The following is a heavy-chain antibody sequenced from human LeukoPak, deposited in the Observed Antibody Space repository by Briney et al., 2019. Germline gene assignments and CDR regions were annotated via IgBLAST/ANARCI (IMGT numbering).Heavy chain of an antibody. CDR2: IYHSGST. J-gene: IGHJ6*03. V-gene: IGHV4-38-2*01. Sequence: SETLSLTCAAYGGSFSGYYWGWIRQPPGKGLEWIGSIYHSGSTYYNPSLKSRVTISVDTSKNQFSLKLSSVTAADTAVYYCARGGSGSYYVGDYYYYYMDVWGKGTTVTVSS. CDR3: ARGGSGSYYVGDYYYYYMDV. D-gene: IGHD1-26*01. CDR1: GGSFSGYY.